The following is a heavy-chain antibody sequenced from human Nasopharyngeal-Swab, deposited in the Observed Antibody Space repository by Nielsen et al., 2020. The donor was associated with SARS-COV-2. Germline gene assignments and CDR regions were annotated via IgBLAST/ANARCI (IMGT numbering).Heavy chain of an antibody. D-gene: IGHD3-10*01. V-gene: IGHV1-69*13. CDR1: GGTFSSYA. CDR3: ARKRRGYYYYGMDV. Sequence: SVKVSCKASGGTFSSYAISWVRPAPGQGLEWTGGIIPIFGTANYAQKFQGRVTITADESTSTAYMELSSLRSEDTAVYYCARKRRGYYYYGMDVWGQGTTVTVSS. J-gene: IGHJ6*02. CDR2: IIPIFGTA.